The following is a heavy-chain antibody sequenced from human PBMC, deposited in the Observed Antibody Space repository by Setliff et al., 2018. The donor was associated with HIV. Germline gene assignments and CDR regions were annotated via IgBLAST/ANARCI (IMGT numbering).Heavy chain of an antibody. V-gene: IGHV4-4*02. CDR1: SGSISSSNW. J-gene: IGHJ4*02. CDR2: IYHSGST. CDR3: ASRVPAARHFDY. Sequence: KTSETLSLTCAVSSGSISSSNWWSWVRQPPGKELEWIGEIYHSGSTNYNPSLKSRVTISLDRFKNQFSLKLTSVTAADTAVYYCASRVPAARHFDYWGQGTLVTSPQ. D-gene: IGHD2-2*01.